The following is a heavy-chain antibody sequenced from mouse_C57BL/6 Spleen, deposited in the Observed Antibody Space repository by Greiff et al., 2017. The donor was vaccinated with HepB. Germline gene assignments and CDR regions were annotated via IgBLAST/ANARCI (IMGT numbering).Heavy chain of an antibody. Sequence: VQLQQPGAELVKPGASVKLSCKASGYTFTSYWMHWVKQRPGQGLEWIGMIHPNSGSTNYNEKFKSKATLTVDKSSSTAYMLLSSLTSEDSAVYYCARAYYSNYEGYYAMDYWGQGASVTVSS. V-gene: IGHV1-64*01. D-gene: IGHD2-5*01. CDR2: IHPNSGST. CDR1: GYTFTSYW. CDR3: ARAYYSNYEGYYAMDY. J-gene: IGHJ4*01.